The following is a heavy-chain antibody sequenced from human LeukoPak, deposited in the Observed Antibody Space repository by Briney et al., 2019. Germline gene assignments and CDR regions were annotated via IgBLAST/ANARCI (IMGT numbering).Heavy chain of an antibody. CDR2: IYYSGST. CDR3: ARGRRGRDGYNSDY. CDR1: GGSISSSSYY. Sequence: TPSETLSLTCTVSGGSISSSSYYWGWIRQPPGKGLEWIGSIYYSGSTYYNPSLKSRVTISVDTSKNQFSLKLSSVTAADTAVYYCARGRRGRDGYNSDYWGQGTLVTVSS. J-gene: IGHJ4*02. D-gene: IGHD5-24*01. V-gene: IGHV4-39*01.